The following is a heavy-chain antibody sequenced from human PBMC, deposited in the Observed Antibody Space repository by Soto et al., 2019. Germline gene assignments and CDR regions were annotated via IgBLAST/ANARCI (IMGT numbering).Heavy chain of an antibody. D-gene: IGHD2-21*01. J-gene: IGHJ3*02. CDR2: IIPIFGTA. CDR1: GVTCSSYA. CDR3: ARALSIPRGLDAFDI. Sequence: QVQLVQSGAEVKKPGSSVKVSCTASGVTCSSYAISGVRQAPGQGLECMGGIIPIFGTANYAQKFQGRVTITEDESTSTAYTELSSLRYEGTAVYYCARALSIPRGLDAFDIWGQGPMATVSS. V-gene: IGHV1-69*01.